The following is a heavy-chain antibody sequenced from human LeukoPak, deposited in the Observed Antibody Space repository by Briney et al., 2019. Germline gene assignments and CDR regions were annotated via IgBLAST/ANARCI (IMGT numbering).Heavy chain of an antibody. D-gene: IGHD3-9*01. CDR1: GFTFSSYA. CDR2: ISYDGSNK. V-gene: IGHV3-30-3*01. CDR3: AREPRELDILTGQIIYYFDY. J-gene: IGHJ4*02. Sequence: GGSLRLSCAASGFTFSSYAMHWVRQAPGKGLEWVAVISYDGSNKYYADSVKGRLTISRDNSKNTLYLQMNSLRAEDTAVYYCAREPRELDILTGQIIYYFDYWGQGTLVTVSS.